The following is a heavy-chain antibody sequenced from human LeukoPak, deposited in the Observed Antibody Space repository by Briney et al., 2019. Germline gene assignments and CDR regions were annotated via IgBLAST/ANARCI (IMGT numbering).Heavy chain of an antibody. CDR2: IYHSGST. J-gene: IGHJ6*02. CDR3: ARERYYGMDV. V-gene: IGHV4-30-2*01. CDR1: GGSISSGGYS. Sequence: PSETLSLTCAVSGGSISSGGYSWSWIRQPPGKGLEWIGYIYHSGSTYYNPSLKSRVTISVDTSKNQFSLRLSSVTAADTAVYYCARERYYGMDVWGQGTTVTVSS.